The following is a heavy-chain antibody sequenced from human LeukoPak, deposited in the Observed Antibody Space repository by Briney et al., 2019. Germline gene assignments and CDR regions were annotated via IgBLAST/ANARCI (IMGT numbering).Heavy chain of an antibody. CDR1: GFTFSSFA. CDR2: ISGSGGST. V-gene: IGHV3-23*01. Sequence: GGSLSLSCAASGFTFSSFAMSWVRQAQGNGLEWVSAISGSGGSTYYADSVKGRSTISRDNHKNSLYLQMNSLRAEDTAVYYCANAGLLWFRKLSSWFDPWGKGTLVTVSS. CDR3: ANAGLLWFRKLSSWFDP. J-gene: IGHJ5*02. D-gene: IGHD3-10*01.